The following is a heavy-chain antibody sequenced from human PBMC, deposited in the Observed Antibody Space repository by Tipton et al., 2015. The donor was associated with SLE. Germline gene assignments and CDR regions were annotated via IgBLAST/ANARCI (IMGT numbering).Heavy chain of an antibody. D-gene: IGHD3-22*01. V-gene: IGHV1-2*02. CDR1: GYTFTGYY. CDR3: ARVHGDSSVH. Sequence: QSGPEVKKPGASVKLSCKASGYTFTGYYVHWVRQAPGQGLEWMGWINPNSGGTNYAQKFQGRVTMTRDTSISTAYMELSRLRSDDAAVYYCARVHGDSSVHWGQGTLVTVSS. J-gene: IGHJ1*01. CDR2: INPNSGGT.